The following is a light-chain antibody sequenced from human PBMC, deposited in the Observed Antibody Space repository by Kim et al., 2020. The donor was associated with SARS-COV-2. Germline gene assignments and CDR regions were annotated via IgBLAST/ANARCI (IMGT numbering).Light chain of an antibody. CDR1: KLGDKY. CDR2: QDS. V-gene: IGLV3-1*01. CDR3: QAWDSSYV. Sequence: VAVSPGQTARITCSGDKLGDKYACWYQQKPGQSPVLVIYQDSKRPSGIPERFSGSNSGNTATLTISGTQAMDEADYYCQAWDSSYVFGTGTKVTVL. J-gene: IGLJ1*01.